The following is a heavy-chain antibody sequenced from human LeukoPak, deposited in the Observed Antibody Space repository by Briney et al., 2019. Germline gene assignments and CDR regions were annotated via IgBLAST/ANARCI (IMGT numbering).Heavy chain of an antibody. V-gene: IGHV1-18*01. Sequence: ASVKVSCKASGHTFTSYGISWVRQAPGQGLEWMGWISAYNGNTNYAQKLQGRVTMTTDTSTSTAYMELRSLRSDDTAVYYCARVGSTSYRRYYYYGMDVWGQGTTVTVSS. D-gene: IGHD2-2*01. CDR2: ISAYNGNT. J-gene: IGHJ6*02. CDR1: GHTFTSYG. CDR3: ARVGSTSYRRYYYYGMDV.